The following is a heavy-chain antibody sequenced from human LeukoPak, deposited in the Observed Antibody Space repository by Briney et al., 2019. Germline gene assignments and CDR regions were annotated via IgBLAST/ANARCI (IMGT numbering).Heavy chain of an antibody. V-gene: IGHV3-53*01. CDR1: GFTVSSNY. D-gene: IGHD6-13*01. J-gene: IGHJ4*02. CDR2: IYSGGST. CDR3: ARAYSSRTFDY. Sequence: PGGPLRLSCAASGFTVSSNYMSWVRQAPGKGLEWVSVIYSGGSTYYADSVKGRFTISRDNSKNTLYLQMNSLRAEDTAVYYCARAYSSRTFDYWGQGTLVTVSS.